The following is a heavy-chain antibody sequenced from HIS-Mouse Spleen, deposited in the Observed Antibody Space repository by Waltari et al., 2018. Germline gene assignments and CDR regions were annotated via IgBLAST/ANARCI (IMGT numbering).Heavy chain of an antibody. J-gene: IGHJ4*02. CDR3: ARIAEGYSSGWYAFDY. Sequence: QVTLRESGPALVKPTQTLTLTCTFSGFSLSTSGMCVSGIRQPPGKALEWIARIDWDDDKYYSTSLKVRITISKDTSKNQVVLTMTNMDPVDTATYYCARIAEGYSSGWYAFDYWGQGTLVTVSS. V-gene: IGHV2-70*15. CDR2: IDWDDDK. CDR1: GFSLSTSGMC. D-gene: IGHD6-19*01.